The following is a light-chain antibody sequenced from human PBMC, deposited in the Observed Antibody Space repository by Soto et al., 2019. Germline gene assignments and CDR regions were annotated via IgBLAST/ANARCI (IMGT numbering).Light chain of an antibody. CDR3: QQYGSSPFT. CDR1: QSVSSSY. V-gene: IGKV3-20*01. CDR2: GAS. J-gene: IGKJ3*01. Sequence: EIVLTQSPGTLSLSPGERATLSCRASQSVSSSYLAWYQQKPGQAPRLLIYGASSRAIGIPDRFSGSGSVTDFTITIPRLEHDDFAVYYCQQYGSSPFTFGPGTQVDIK.